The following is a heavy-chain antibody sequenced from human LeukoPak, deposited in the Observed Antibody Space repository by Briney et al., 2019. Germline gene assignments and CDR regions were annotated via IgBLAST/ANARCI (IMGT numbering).Heavy chain of an antibody. CDR2: INSDGSST. J-gene: IGHJ2*01. CDR3: ARDQRGRGTVPYRYFDL. CDR1: GFTFSSYW. Sequence: GGSLRLSXAASGFTFSSYWMHWVRQAPGKGLVWVSRINSDGSSTSYADSVKGRFTISRDNAKNTLYLQMNSLRAEDTAVYYCARDQRGRGTVPYRYFDLWGRGTLVTVSS. D-gene: IGHD3-10*01. V-gene: IGHV3-74*01.